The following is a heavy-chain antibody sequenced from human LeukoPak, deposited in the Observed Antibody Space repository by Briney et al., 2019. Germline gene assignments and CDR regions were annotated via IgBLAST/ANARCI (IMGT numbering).Heavy chain of an antibody. V-gene: IGHV4-38-2*02. CDR1: GGSISSYY. CDR2: IYHSGST. J-gene: IGHJ5*02. CDR3: ARVAPDYCSSTSCAGKRFDP. Sequence: KTSETLSLTCTVSGGSISSYYWGWIRQPPGKGLEWIGSIYHSGSTYYNPSLKSRVTISVDTSKNQFSLKLSSVTAADTAVYYCARVAPDYCSSTSCAGKRFDPWGQGTLVTVSS. D-gene: IGHD2-2*01.